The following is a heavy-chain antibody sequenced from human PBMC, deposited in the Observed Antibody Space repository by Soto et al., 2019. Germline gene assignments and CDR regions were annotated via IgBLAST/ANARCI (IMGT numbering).Heavy chain of an antibody. D-gene: IGHD6-6*01. CDR2: TYYRSKWYN. J-gene: IGHJ3*02. CDR1: GDSVSSNSSA. Sequence: PSQTLSLTFAISGDSVSSNSSAWNWIRQCPSRGLEWLGRTYYRSKWYNDYAVSVKSRITINPDTSKNQSSLQLNSVTPEDTAVYYCARDRSEYSSSFDAFDMWGQGTMVTV. V-gene: IGHV6-1*01. CDR3: ARDRSEYSSSFDAFDM.